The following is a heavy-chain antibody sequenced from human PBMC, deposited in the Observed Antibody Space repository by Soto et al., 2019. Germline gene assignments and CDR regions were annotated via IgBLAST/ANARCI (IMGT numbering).Heavy chain of an antibody. Sequence: EVQLLESGGGLVQPGGSLRLSCAASGFTFSSYAMSWVRQAPGKGLEWVSAISGSGGSTYYADSVKGRFTISRDNSKNTLYLQMNSLRAEETAVYYCAKDGDSSSWGDWYFDLWGRGTLVTVSS. CDR3: AKDGDSSSWGDWYFDL. J-gene: IGHJ2*01. CDR1: GFTFSSYA. D-gene: IGHD6-13*01. CDR2: ISGSGGST. V-gene: IGHV3-23*01.